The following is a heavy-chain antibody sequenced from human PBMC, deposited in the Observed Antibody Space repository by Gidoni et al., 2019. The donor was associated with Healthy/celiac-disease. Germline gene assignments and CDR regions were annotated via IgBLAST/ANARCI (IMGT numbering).Heavy chain of an antibody. D-gene: IGHD3-3*01. CDR3: ARIRAYYDFWSGPASYYYGMDV. CDR2: IFSNDEK. Sequence: QVTLKESGPVLVKPTETLTLTCTVSGFSLSNARRGVSWIRQPPGKALEWLAHIFSNDEKSYSTSLKSRLTISKDTSKSQVVLTMTNMDPVDTATYYCARIRAYYDFWSGPASYYYGMDVWGQGTTVTVSS. V-gene: IGHV2-26*01. J-gene: IGHJ6*02. CDR1: GFSLSNARRG.